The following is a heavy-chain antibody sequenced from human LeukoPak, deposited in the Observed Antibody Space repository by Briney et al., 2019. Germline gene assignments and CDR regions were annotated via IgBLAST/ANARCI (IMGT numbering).Heavy chain of an antibody. CDR3: ARGSGSYHLDY. V-gene: IGHV4-38-2*02. CDR1: GYSISSGYY. CDR2: IYYSGST. D-gene: IGHD1-26*01. Sequence: PSETLSLTCTVSGYSISSGYYWGWIRQPPGKGLEWIGSIYYSGSTYYNPSLKSRVTISVDTSKNQFSLKLSSVTAADTAVYYCARGSGSYHLDYWGQGTLVTVSS. J-gene: IGHJ4*02.